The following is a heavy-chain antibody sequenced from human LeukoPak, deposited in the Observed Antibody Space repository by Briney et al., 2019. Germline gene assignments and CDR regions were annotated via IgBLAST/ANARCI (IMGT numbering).Heavy chain of an antibody. CDR3: ARGFGSYAAD. Sequence: SETLSLTCTVSGDSITSGSYYWSWIRQSPGKGLEWIGYISYSGGTNYNPSLKSRLTISLDTSKKQFSLRLRSVTAADAAIYYCARGFGSYAADWGQGTLVTVSS. CDR2: ISYSGGT. J-gene: IGHJ4*02. V-gene: IGHV4-61*01. CDR1: GDSITSGSYY. D-gene: IGHD1-26*01.